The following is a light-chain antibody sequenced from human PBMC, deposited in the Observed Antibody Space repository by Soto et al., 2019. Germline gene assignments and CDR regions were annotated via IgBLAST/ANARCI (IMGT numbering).Light chain of an antibody. V-gene: IGKV3-20*01. CDR2: GSS. CDR1: QSVSYKY. CDR3: QQYGSSPPYT. J-gene: IGKJ2*01. Sequence: EVVLTQSPGTLSLSPGERATLSCRASQSVSYKYLAWYQQKPGQAPRLLIFGSSDRATGIPDRFSGSGSGTDFTLNISRLEPEDFAVYYCQQYGSSPPYTFGQGTKLEIK.